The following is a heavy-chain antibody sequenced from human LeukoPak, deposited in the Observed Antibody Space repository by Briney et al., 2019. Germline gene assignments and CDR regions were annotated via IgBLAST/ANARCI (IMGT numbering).Heavy chain of an antibody. Sequence: ASVKVSCKASGFTFTSSAVQWVRQARGQRLEWIGWIVVGSGNTNYAQKFQERVTITRDMSTSTAYMELSSLRSEDTAVYYCAALSRGRNDSDYVNYWGQGTLVTVSS. CDR3: AALSRGRNDSDYVNY. CDR2: IVVGSGNT. CDR1: GFTFTSSA. D-gene: IGHD4-11*01. J-gene: IGHJ4*02. V-gene: IGHV1-58*01.